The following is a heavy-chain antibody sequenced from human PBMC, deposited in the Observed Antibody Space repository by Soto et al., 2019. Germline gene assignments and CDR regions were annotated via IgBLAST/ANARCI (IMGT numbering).Heavy chain of an antibody. CDR1: GGSISSYY. Sequence: PSETLSLTCTVSGGSISSYYWSWIRQPPGKGLEWIGYIYYSGSTNYNPSLKSRVTISVDTSKNQFSLKLSSVTAADTAVYYCARHVYCSGGSCTYYFDYWGQGTLVTVSS. CDR2: IYYSGST. CDR3: ARHVYCSGGSCTYYFDY. D-gene: IGHD2-15*01. V-gene: IGHV4-59*08. J-gene: IGHJ4*02.